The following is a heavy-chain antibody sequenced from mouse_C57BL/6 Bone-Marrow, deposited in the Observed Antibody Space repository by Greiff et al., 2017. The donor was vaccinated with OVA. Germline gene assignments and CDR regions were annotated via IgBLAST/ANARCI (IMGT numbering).Heavy chain of an antibody. J-gene: IGHJ2*01. V-gene: IGHV1-69*01. CDR1: GYTFTSYW. Sequence: QVQLQQPGAELVMPGASVKLSCKASGYTFTSYWMHWVKQRPGQGPEWIGEIDPSDSYTNYNQKFKGKSTLTVDKSSSTAYMQLSSLTSEDSAVYYCARCGWDYFDYWGQGTTLTVSS. CDR3: ARCGWDYFDY. CDR2: IDPSDSYT. D-gene: IGHD3-3*01.